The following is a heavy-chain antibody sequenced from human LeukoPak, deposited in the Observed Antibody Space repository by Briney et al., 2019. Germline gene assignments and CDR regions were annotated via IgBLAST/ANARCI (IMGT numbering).Heavy chain of an antibody. Sequence: SETLSLTCSVSGGSISSSGYYWGWIRQLPGKGLEWSASIYYSGSTYYNPSLKSRVTISVDTSKNQLSLKLSSLTAADTAVYYCARHEYSGSYYGLSWFDPWGQGTLVTVSS. V-gene: IGHV4-39*01. CDR1: GGSISSSGYY. CDR2: IYYSGST. CDR3: ARHEYSGSYYGLSWFDP. J-gene: IGHJ5*02. D-gene: IGHD1-26*01.